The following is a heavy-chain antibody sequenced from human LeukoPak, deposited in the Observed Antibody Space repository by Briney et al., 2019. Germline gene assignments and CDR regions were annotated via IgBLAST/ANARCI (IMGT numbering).Heavy chain of an antibody. D-gene: IGHD4/OR15-4a*01. CDR1: GFTFSNAW. Sequence: GGSLRLSCAASGFTFSNAWMSWVRQAPGKGLEWVGRIKSKTDGGTTDYAAPVKGRFTISRDNSKNTLYLQMNSLRAEDTAVYYCARRAGAYSHPYDYWGQGTLVTVSS. CDR2: IKSKTDGGTT. J-gene: IGHJ4*02. V-gene: IGHV3-15*01. CDR3: ARRAGAYSHPYDY.